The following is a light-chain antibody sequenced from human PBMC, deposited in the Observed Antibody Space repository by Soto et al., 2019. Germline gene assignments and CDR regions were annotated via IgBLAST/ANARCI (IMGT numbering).Light chain of an antibody. CDR3: QQYNSYPWT. CDR2: DAS. V-gene: IGKV1-9*01. CDR1: QGISSY. Sequence: DIQLTQSPSFLSASVGDRVTITCRASQGISSYLAWYQQKPGKAPKLLIYDASSLESGFPSRFSGSGSGTEFTLTITSLQPDDFATYYCQQYNSYPWTFGQGTKVDIK. J-gene: IGKJ1*01.